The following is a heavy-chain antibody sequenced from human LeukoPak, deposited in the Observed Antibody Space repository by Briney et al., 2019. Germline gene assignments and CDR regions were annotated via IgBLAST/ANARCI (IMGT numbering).Heavy chain of an antibody. V-gene: IGHV1-2*02. CDR2: INPKSGGT. D-gene: IGHD7-27*01. CDR1: GYTFTSYY. CDR3: ARDTGDDAFDL. Sequence: ASVKVSCKASGYTFTSYYMHWVRQAPGQGLEWMGWINPKSGGTNYAQKFQGRITMTRDTSISTAYMELSRLRSDDTAVYFCARDTGDDAFDLWGQGTMVTVSS. J-gene: IGHJ3*01.